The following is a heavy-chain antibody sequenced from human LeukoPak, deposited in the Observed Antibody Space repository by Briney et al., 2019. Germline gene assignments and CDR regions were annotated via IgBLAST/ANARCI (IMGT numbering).Heavy chain of an antibody. D-gene: IGHD1-26*01. CDR1: GASISSYY. V-gene: IGHV4-59*01. Sequence: PSETLSLTCTVSGASISSYYWSSIRQPPGKGLEWIGYIYYSGSTNYNPSLKSRVTISVDTSKNQFSLKLSSVTAADTAVYYCARVRPSGSYFDFDYWGQGTLVTVAS. J-gene: IGHJ4*02. CDR3: ARVRPSGSYFDFDY. CDR2: IYYSGST.